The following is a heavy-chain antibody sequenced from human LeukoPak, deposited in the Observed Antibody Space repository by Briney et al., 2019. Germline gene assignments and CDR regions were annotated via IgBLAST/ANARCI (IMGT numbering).Heavy chain of an antibody. CDR1: GGSISTDNCY. V-gene: IGHV4-39*07. CDR2: IYYNGNT. J-gene: IGHJ6*03. Sequence: SETLSLTCTVSGGSISTDNCYWGWIRQPPGKGLEWIGSIYYNGNTYYNPSPKSRVTITVDTSKNQFFLKLNSVTAADTAVYYCARLADYYMDVWGKGTTVTVSS. CDR3: ARLADYYMDV.